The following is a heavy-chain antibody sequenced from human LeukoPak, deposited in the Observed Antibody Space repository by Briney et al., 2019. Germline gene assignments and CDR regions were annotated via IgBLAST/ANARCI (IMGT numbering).Heavy chain of an antibody. V-gene: IGHV3-48*03. J-gene: IGHJ6*04. D-gene: IGHD3-10*02. Sequence: GGSLRLSCAASAFTFRSYEMNWVRQAPGKGLEWVSYISSSGSTIYYADSVKGQFTISRDNAKNSLYLQMNSLRAEDTAVYYCAELGITMIGGVWGKGTTVTISS. CDR2: ISSSGSTI. CDR1: AFTFRSYE. CDR3: AELGITMIGGV.